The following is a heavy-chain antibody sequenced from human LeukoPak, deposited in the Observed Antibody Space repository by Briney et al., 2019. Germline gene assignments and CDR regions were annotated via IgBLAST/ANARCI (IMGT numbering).Heavy chain of an antibody. Sequence: SETLSLTCTVSGGSISSSSYYWGWIRQPPGKGLEWIGSIYYSGSTYYNPSLKSRVTISVDASKNQFSLKLSSVTAADTAVYYCASRPIITIFGVVIKNHPFDYWGHGTLVTVSS. D-gene: IGHD3-3*01. CDR2: IYYSGST. V-gene: IGHV4-39*01. CDR3: ASRPIITIFGVVIKNHPFDY. J-gene: IGHJ4*01. CDR1: GGSISSSSYY.